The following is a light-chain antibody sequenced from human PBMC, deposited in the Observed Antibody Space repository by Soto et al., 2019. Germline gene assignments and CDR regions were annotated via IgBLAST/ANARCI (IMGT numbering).Light chain of an antibody. J-gene: IGKJ1*01. CDR1: QSVSGW. CDR2: DAS. Sequence: DIQMTQSPSTLSASVGDTVTVTCRASQSVSGWLAWYQQKPGEAPKLLIYDASALPRGVPSRFSGSGSGTKLTLTIASMQHDDFATYYCQQYETFSGTFGPGTKGDIK. V-gene: IGKV1-5*01. CDR3: QQYETFSGT.